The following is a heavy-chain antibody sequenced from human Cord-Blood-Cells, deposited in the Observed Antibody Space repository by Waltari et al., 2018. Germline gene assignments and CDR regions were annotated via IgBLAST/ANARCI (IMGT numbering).Heavy chain of an antibody. V-gene: IGHV3-30-3*01. CDR1: GFTFSSYA. Sequence: QVQLVESGGGVVQPGRFLRLSCAASGFTFSSYAMHWVRQAPGKGLEWVAVISYDGSNKYYADSVKGRFTISRDNSKNTLYLQMNSLRAEDTAVYYCARDYYDSSGKYEYFQHWGQGTLVTVSS. CDR3: ARDYYDSSGKYEYFQH. CDR2: ISYDGSNK. D-gene: IGHD3-22*01. J-gene: IGHJ1*01.